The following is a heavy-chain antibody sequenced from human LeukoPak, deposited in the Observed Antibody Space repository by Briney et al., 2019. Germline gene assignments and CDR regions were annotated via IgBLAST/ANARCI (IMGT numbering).Heavy chain of an antibody. Sequence: ASVKVSCKASGYTFTSYDINWVRQATGQGLEWMGWMNPNSGNTGYAQKFQGRVTMARNTSISTAYMELRSLRSDDTAVYYCARDGSRGSWTYDYWGQGTLVTVSS. CDR1: GYTFTSYD. V-gene: IGHV1-8*01. CDR2: MNPNSGNT. D-gene: IGHD1-7*01. CDR3: ARDGSRGSWTYDY. J-gene: IGHJ4*02.